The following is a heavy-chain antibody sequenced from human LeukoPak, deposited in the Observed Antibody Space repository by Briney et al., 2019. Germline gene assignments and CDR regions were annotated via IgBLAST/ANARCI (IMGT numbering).Heavy chain of an antibody. CDR3: ARDTDTANAFDI. V-gene: IGHV3-30*02. CDR2: IRYDGSNE. J-gene: IGHJ3*02. D-gene: IGHD5-18*01. Sequence: GGSLRLPCAASEFTFSSYGMHWVRQAPGKGLEWVAFIRYDGSNEYYADSVKGRFTISRDNSKNTLYLQMNSLRAEDTAVYYCARDTDTANAFDIWGQGTMVTVSS. CDR1: EFTFSSYG.